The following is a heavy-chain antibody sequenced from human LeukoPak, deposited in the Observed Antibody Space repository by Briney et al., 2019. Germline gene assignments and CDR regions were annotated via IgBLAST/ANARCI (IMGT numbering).Heavy chain of an antibody. Sequence: GGSLRLSCAASGFTFSSYAMSWVRQPPGKGLEWVSAISGSGGSTYYADSVKGRFTISRDNSKNTLYLQMSSLRDEDTAVYYCVAYNYYAGNNPFDYWGQGALVTVSS. D-gene: IGHD1/OR15-1a*01. CDR1: GFTFSSYA. CDR2: ISGSGGST. J-gene: IGHJ4*02. V-gene: IGHV3-23*01. CDR3: VAYNYYAGNNPFDY.